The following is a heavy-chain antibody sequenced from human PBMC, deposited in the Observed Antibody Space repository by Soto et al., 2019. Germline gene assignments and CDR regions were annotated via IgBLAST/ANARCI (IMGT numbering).Heavy chain of an antibody. V-gene: IGHV4-34*01. Sequence: SETLSLTCAVYGGSFSGYYWSWIRQPPGKGLEWIGEINHSGSTNYNPSLKSRVTISVDTSKNQFSLKLSSVTAADTAVYYCARGFGSPLGYCSGGSCYLGYGMDVWGQGTTVTVSS. CDR1: GGSFSGYY. CDR2: INHSGST. D-gene: IGHD2-15*01. CDR3: ARGFGSPLGYCSGGSCYLGYGMDV. J-gene: IGHJ6*02.